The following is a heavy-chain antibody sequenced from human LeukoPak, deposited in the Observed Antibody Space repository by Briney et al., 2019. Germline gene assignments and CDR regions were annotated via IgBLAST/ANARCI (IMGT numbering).Heavy chain of an antibody. V-gene: IGHV1-18*01. Sequence: ASVKVSCKASGYTFTSYGISWVRQAPGQGLEWMGWISAYNGNTNYAQKLQGRVTMTTDTSTSTAYMELRSLRSDDTAVYYCAKVRSYYDSSAYDYWGQGTLVTVSS. CDR1: GYTFTSYG. J-gene: IGHJ4*02. CDR3: AKVRSYYDSSAYDY. CDR2: ISAYNGNT. D-gene: IGHD3-22*01.